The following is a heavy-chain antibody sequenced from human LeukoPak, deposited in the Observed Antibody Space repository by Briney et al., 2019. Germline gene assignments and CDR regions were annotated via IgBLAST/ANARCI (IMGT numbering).Heavy chain of an antibody. V-gene: IGHV3-33*01. CDR2: TWYDGSNK. J-gene: IGHJ4*02. CDR1: GFTFSSYG. D-gene: IGHD6-19*01. Sequence: GGSLRLSCAAPGFTFSSYGMHWVRQAPGKGLEWVAVTWYDGSNKYYADSVKGRFTISKDNSKNTVDLQMNGLRAEDTAVYYCARLGSGWLFDYWGQGTLVTVSS. CDR3: ARLGSGWLFDY.